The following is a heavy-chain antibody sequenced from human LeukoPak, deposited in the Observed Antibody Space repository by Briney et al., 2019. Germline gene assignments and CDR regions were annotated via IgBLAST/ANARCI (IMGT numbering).Heavy chain of an antibody. Sequence: GGTLRLSCAASGFTFSSYGMSWVRQAPGKGLEWVSGTSWNSGSIGYADSVKGRFTISRDNAKNSLYLQMNSLRAEDTAVYYCTRDPRRLDYWGQGTLVTVSS. CDR2: TSWNSGSI. CDR1: GFTFSSYG. CDR3: TRDPRRLDY. J-gene: IGHJ4*02. V-gene: IGHV3-20*04.